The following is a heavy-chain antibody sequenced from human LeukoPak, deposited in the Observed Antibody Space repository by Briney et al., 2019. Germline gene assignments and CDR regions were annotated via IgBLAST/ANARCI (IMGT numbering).Heavy chain of an antibody. CDR3: VRGYSSGYRLDY. J-gene: IGHJ4*02. D-gene: IGHD3-22*01. Sequence: PGGSLRLSCAASAFSFSSYWMHWVRQGTGKGLVWVSRINSDGSSTNYADSVKGRFTISRDNAKNTLYLQMNSLRAEDTAVYYCVRGYSSGYRLDYWGQGTLVTVSS. V-gene: IGHV3-74*01. CDR1: AFSFSSYW. CDR2: INSDGSST.